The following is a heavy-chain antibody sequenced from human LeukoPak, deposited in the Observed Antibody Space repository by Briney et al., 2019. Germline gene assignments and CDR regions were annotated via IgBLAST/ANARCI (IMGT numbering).Heavy chain of an antibody. Sequence: GGSLRLSCEASGFTFSNYSMNWVRQAPGKGLEWVANIEQDGSEKYYVDSVKGRFTISRDNAKNSLYLQMNSLRAEDTAVYYCARAFLEAAAGSYYYYYMDVWGKGTTVTISS. CDR2: IEQDGSEK. D-gene: IGHD6-13*01. CDR3: ARAFLEAAAGSYYYYYMDV. CDR1: GFTFSNYS. V-gene: IGHV3-7*01. J-gene: IGHJ6*03.